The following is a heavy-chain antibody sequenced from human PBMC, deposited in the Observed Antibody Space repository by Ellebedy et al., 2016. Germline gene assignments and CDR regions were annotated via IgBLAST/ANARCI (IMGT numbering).Heavy chain of an antibody. D-gene: IGHD6-13*01. V-gene: IGHV4-59*01. CDR3: AKLSAIATAGTYKYHSMDV. Sequence: SETLSLTCSVSGVSLSSDYWNWIRRPPGKGLEWIGYVFHTGTTNYNPSLKSRVTMSVDTSKSQFSLRLTSVTAADTAVYYCAKLSAIATAGTYKYHSMDVWGQGTTVAVSS. J-gene: IGHJ6*02. CDR2: VFHTGTT. CDR1: GVSLSSDY.